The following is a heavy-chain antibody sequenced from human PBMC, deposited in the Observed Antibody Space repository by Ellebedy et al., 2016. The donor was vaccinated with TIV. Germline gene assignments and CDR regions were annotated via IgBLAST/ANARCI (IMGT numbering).Heavy chain of an antibody. V-gene: IGHV1-18*01. J-gene: IGHJ4*02. Sequence: ASVKVSXXTSGYTFTSFGIGWVRQAPGGGLEWMGWLSLATGSTYYAQKFEDRLTVTTDTSTRTVYMDLRSLRSDDTAVYYCARVLGAVTVDYWGQGTLVTVSS. D-gene: IGHD6-19*01. CDR1: GYTFTSFG. CDR3: ARVLGAVTVDY. CDR2: LSLATGST.